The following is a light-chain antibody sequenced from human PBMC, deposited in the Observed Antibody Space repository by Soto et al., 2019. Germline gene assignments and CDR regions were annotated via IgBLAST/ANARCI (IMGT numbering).Light chain of an antibody. CDR3: LLYLGGGIWV. V-gene: IGLV8-61*01. J-gene: IGLJ3*02. CDR2: NTN. Sequence: QTVVTQEPSFSVSPGGTVTLTCGLSSGPVFTSSYPNWYQQTPGQAPRTLIFNTNTRSSGVPDLFSGSILGDKAALTITGAQADDDSYYYCLLYLGGGIWVFGGGTQLTVL. CDR1: SGPVFTSSY.